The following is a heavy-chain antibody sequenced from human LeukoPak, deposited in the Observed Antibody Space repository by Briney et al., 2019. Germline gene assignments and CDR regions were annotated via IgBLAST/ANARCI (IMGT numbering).Heavy chain of an antibody. CDR1: GGSISSYY. J-gene: IGHJ3*02. D-gene: IGHD6-6*01. CDR3: ARGSIAARRAFDI. V-gene: IGHV4-59*01. CDR2: IYYSGST. Sequence: SETLSLTCTVSGGSISSYYWSWIRQPPGKALEWIGHIYYSGSTNYNPSLKSRVTISVDTSKNQFSLKLSSVTAADTAVYYCARGSIAARRAFDIWGRGTMVTVSS.